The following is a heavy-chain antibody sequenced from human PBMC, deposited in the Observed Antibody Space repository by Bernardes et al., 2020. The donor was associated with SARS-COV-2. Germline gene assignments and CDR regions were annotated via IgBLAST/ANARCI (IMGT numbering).Heavy chain of an antibody. CDR1: GFDFSDYC. Sequence: GGSLRLSCAGSGFDFSDYCMTWVRQAPGKGLEWLANIKRDGSETYYVDSVKGRFTISRDNAKNLVFLQMNSLRAEDTAVFYCARSAGMDVWGQGTMVTVSS. J-gene: IGHJ6*02. CDR2: IKRDGSET. V-gene: IGHV3-7*03. CDR3: ARSAGMDV.